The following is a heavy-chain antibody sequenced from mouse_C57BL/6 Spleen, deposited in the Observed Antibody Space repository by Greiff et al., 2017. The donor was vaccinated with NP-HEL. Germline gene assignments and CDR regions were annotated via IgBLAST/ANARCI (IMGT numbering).Heavy chain of an antibody. CDR1: SYTFTCYW. Sequence: VQLQQPGAELVKPGASVKMSCKASSYTFTCYWITWVKQRPGQGLEWIGDIYPGSGSTNYNEKFKSKATLTVDTSSSTAYMQLSSLTSEDSAVYYCATVGSSYGFAYWGQGTLVTVSA. V-gene: IGHV1-55*01. CDR3: ATVGSSYGFAY. CDR2: IYPGSGST. J-gene: IGHJ3*01. D-gene: IGHD1-1*01.